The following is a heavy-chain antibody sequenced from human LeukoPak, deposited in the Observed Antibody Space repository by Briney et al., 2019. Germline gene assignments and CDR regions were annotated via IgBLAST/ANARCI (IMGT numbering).Heavy chain of an antibody. V-gene: IGHV1-46*01. CDR3: AREVGAYPKEYFQH. J-gene: IGHJ1*01. D-gene: IGHD1-26*01. Sequence: ASVKVSCKASGYTFTSYYMHRVRQAPGQALEWMGIINPSGGSTSYAQKFQGRVTMTRDMSTSTVYMELSSLRSEDTAVYYCAREVGAYPKEYFQHWGQGTLVTVSS. CDR1: GYTFTSYY. CDR2: INPSGGST.